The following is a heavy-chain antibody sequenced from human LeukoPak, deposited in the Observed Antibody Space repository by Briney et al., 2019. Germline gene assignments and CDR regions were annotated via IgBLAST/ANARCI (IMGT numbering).Heavy chain of an antibody. Sequence: SETLSLTCTVSGGSISSGSYYWSWIRQPAGKGLEWIGRIYTSGSTNYNPSLKSRVTISVDTSKNQFSLKLSSVTAADTAVYYCAKDPITLVRGVIITGSYYFDYWGQGTLVTVSS. CDR2: IYTSGST. CDR1: GGSISSGSYY. D-gene: IGHD3-10*01. J-gene: IGHJ4*02. CDR3: AKDPITLVRGVIITGSYYFDY. V-gene: IGHV4-61*02.